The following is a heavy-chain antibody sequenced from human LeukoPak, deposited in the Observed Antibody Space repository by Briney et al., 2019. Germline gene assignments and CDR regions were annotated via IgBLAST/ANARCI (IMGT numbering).Heavy chain of an antibody. Sequence: GGSLRLSCAASGFAFSSHWMHWVRQAPGKGLVWVSHVKNDGSSTNYADSVGGRFTISRDNAKNTLYLQMNSLRAEDTAVYYCARGNDYWSGYIDYWGQGTLVTVSS. J-gene: IGHJ4*02. D-gene: IGHD3-3*01. CDR2: VKNDGSST. CDR3: ARGNDYWSGYIDY. CDR1: GFAFSSHW. V-gene: IGHV3-74*01.